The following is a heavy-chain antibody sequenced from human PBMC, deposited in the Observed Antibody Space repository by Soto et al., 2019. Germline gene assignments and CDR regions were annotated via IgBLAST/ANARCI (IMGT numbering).Heavy chain of an antibody. CDR1: GGTFSSYA. CDR2: IIPIFGTA. V-gene: IGHV1-69*06. D-gene: IGHD5-18*01. Sequence: SVKVSCKASGGTFSSYAISWVRQAPGQGLEWMGGIIPIFGTANYAQKFQGRVTITADKSTSTAYMELSSLRSEDTAVYYCATSISGHSYGPRGGYYNWFDPWGQGTLVTVSS. J-gene: IGHJ5*02. CDR3: ATSISGHSYGPRGGYYNWFDP.